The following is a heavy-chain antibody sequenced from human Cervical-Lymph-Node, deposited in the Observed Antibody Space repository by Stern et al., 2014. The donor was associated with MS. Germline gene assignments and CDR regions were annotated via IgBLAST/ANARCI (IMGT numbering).Heavy chain of an antibody. J-gene: IGHJ4*02. Sequence: QVQLVQSGPGLVKPSETLSLTCTVSGGSVSSGSYYWSWIRQPPGKGLEWIGYIYYSGSTNYNPSLKSRVTISVDTSKNQFSLKLSSVTAADTAVYYCARDSNLHFDYWGQGTLVTVSS. D-gene: IGHD4-11*01. CDR1: GGSVSSGSYY. CDR3: ARDSNLHFDY. CDR2: IYYSGST. V-gene: IGHV4-61*01.